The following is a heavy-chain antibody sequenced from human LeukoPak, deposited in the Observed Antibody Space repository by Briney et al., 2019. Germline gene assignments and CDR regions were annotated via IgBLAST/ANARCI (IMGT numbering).Heavy chain of an antibody. CDR3: AKGKDIVATYYFDY. Sequence: GGSLRLSCAASGFTFSDYYMSWIRQAPGKGLEWVSYIGSGGSTIYYADSVKGRFTISRDNAKNSLYLQMNSLGAEDTAVYYCAKGKDIVATYYFDYWGQGTLVTVSS. CDR1: GFTFSDYY. CDR2: IGSGGSTI. V-gene: IGHV3-11*01. D-gene: IGHD5-12*01. J-gene: IGHJ4*02.